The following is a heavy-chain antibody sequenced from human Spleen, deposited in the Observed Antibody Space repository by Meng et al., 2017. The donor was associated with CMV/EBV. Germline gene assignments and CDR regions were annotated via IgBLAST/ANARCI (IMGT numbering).Heavy chain of an antibody. Sequence: GSLRLSCTVSGGSISSYYWSWIRQPPGKGLEWIGYIYYSGSTNYNPSLKSRVTISVDTSKNQFSLKLSSVTAADTAVYYCARSAVVAAQWYFDLWGRGTLVTVSS. CDR1: GGSISSYY. J-gene: IGHJ2*01. D-gene: IGHD2-2*01. CDR2: IYYSGST. CDR3: ARSAVVAAQWYFDL. V-gene: IGHV4-59*01.